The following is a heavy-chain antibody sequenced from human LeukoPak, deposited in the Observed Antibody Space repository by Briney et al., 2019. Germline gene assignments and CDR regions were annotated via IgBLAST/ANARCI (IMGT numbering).Heavy chain of an antibody. CDR1: GFTFNKYA. D-gene: IGHD2-15*01. CDR2: ISGSGGNT. J-gene: IGHJ4*02. CDR3: VKDGGNAVVVVAAFHY. Sequence: GGSLRLSCAASGFTFNKYAMSWVRQAPGKGLEWVSSISGSGGNTDYADSVKGRFTISRDNSKNTLFLQLTNLRPEDTATYYCVKDGGNAVVVVAAFHYWGQGTLVTVSS. V-gene: IGHV3-23*01.